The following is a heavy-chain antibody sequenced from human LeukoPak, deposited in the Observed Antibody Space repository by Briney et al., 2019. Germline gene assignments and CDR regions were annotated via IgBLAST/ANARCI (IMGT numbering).Heavy chain of an antibody. CDR3: ARDVGTSSWYTFDY. V-gene: IGHV6-1*01. CDR1: GDSVSSYSGD. CDR2: TYYRSKWYN. J-gene: IGHJ4*02. D-gene: IGHD6-13*01. Sequence: PSQTLSLTCAISGDSVSSYSGDWNWNSQSPSRDLESLRSTYYRSKWYNDSAGSMKSRITINPDTSMNQLFLNLKSVTTEVTAGYYCARDVGTSSWYTFDYWGQGTLVTVSS.